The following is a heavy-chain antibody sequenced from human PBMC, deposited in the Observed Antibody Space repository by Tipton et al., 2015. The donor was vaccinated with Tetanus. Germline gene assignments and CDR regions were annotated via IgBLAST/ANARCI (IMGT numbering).Heavy chain of an antibody. CDR1: GGSISSSSYY. CDR2: AYYSGST. CDR3: AILPKHWLAPRGAP. J-gene: IGHJ5*02. Sequence: TLSLTCTVSGGSISSSSYYWGWIRQPPGKGLEWIGSAYYSGSTYYNPSLKSRVTISVDTTKNHFSLNMSSVTAADTAVYYCAILPKHWLAPRGAPWGQGILVTVSS. D-gene: IGHD6-19*01. V-gene: IGHV4-39*02.